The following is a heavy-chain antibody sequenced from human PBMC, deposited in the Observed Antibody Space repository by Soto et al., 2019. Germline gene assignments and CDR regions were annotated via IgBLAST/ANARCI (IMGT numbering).Heavy chain of an antibody. CDR3: ATDLRTATNYYYGMEV. J-gene: IGHJ6*02. CDR1: GFTFSTYA. CDR2: ISASGGST. Sequence: EVQLLESGGGLVQPGGSLRLSCAASGFTFSTYAMNWVRQAPGKGLEWVSGISASGGSTFYADSVKGRFTVSRDNSMNTVYLQVISLRVEDTAVYYCATDLRTATNYYYGMEVWGQGTMVTVSS. V-gene: IGHV3-23*01.